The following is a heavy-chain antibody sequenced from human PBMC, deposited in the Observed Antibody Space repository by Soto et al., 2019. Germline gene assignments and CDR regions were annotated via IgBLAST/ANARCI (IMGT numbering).Heavy chain of an antibody. J-gene: IGHJ4*02. CDR3: AKESYDSSGYDSGYFDY. V-gene: IGHV3-30*18. Sequence: PGGSLRLSCAASGFTFSSYGMHWVRQAPGKGLEWVAVISYDGSNKYYADSVKGRFTISRDNSKNTLYLQMNSLRAEDTAVYYCAKESYDSSGYDSGYFDYWGQGTLVTVSS. CDR1: GFTFSSYG. CDR2: ISYDGSNK. D-gene: IGHD3-22*01.